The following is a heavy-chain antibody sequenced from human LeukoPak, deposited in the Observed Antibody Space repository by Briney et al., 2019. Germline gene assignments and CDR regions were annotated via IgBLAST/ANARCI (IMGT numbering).Heavy chain of an antibody. CDR1: GFTFSDYY. CDR3: ARDPVDSGLVTSWYFDL. CDR2: ISSSGST. D-gene: IGHD3/OR15-3a*01. Sequence: GGSLRLSCAASGFTFSDYYMSWIRQAPGKGLEWVSYISSSGSTYYADSVKGRFTISRDNSKNTLYLQMNSLRAEDTAVYYCARDPVDSGLVTSWYFDLWGRGTLVTVSS. J-gene: IGHJ2*01. V-gene: IGHV3-11*04.